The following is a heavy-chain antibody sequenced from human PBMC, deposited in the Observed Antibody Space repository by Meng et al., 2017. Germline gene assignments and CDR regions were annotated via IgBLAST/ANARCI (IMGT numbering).Heavy chain of an antibody. CDR3: ASPPRDYYDYSYFDY. CDR1: GGTFSSYA. Sequence: SVKVSCKASGGTFSSYAINWVRQAPGQGLEWMGGIIPIFGTANYLQNFQGRVTITADESTSTAYMELSSLRSEDTAVYYYASPPRDYYDYSYFDYWGQGTLVTVSS. V-gene: IGHV1-69*13. D-gene: IGHD3-3*01. CDR2: IIPIFGTA. J-gene: IGHJ4*02.